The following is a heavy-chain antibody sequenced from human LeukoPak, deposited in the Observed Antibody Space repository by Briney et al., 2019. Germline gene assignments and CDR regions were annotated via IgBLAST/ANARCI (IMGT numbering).Heavy chain of an antibody. Sequence: SETLSLTRTVSGGSISSYYWSWIRQPAGKGLEWIGRIYTSGSTNYNPSLKSRVTMSVDTSKNQFSLKLSSVTAADTAVYYCARGTYQLPGDYYYMDVWGKGTTATVSS. V-gene: IGHV4-4*07. CDR3: ARGTYQLPGDYYYMDV. CDR1: GGSISSYY. J-gene: IGHJ6*03. D-gene: IGHD2-2*01. CDR2: IYTSGST.